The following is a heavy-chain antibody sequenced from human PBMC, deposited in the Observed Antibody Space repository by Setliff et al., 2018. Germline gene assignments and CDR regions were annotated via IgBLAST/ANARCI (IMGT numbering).Heavy chain of an antibody. D-gene: IGHD2-2*01. V-gene: IGHV1-18*01. CDR3: SRLVRYCTTTSCQRLSGDEY. J-gene: IGHJ4*02. CDR1: GYTFSDYG. CDR2: ISAYSGKA. Sequence: ASVKVSCKASGYTFSDYGITWVRQAPGQGLEWMGWISAYSGKAYYAQKLQDRATMTTDASTGTAYLELRSLRSDDTAVYYCSRLVRYCTTTSCQRLSGDEYWGQGTLVTVSS.